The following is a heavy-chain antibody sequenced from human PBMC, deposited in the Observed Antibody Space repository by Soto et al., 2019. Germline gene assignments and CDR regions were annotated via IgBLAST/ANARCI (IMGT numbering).Heavy chain of an antibody. J-gene: IGHJ4*02. CDR2: ILDDGSNK. V-gene: IGHV3-30-3*01. CDR3: ARDGVHYDILTGYFY. CDR1: GFTFNSYI. Sequence: QVQLVESGGGVVQSGRSLRLSCAASGFTFNSYIMHWVRQAPGKGLEWVALILDDGSNKYYADSVKGRFTISRDNSKSTLYLQMNGLRADDTAVYYCARDGVHYDILTGYFYWGQGTLVTVSS. D-gene: IGHD3-9*01.